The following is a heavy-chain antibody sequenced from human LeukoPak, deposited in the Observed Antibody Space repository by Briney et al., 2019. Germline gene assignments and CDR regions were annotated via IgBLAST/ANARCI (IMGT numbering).Heavy chain of an antibody. CDR1: GSSFTSYW. CDR3: ARRDGSYKLSPVDY. CDR2: IYPGDSDT. J-gene: IGHJ4*02. Sequence: GESLKISCKGSGSSFTSYWIAWVRQLPGKGLEWMGIIYPGDSDTRYSPSFEGQVTISADKSISTAYLQWSSLKASDTAMYYCARRDGSYKLSPVDYWGQGTLVTVSS. D-gene: IGHD1-26*01. V-gene: IGHV5-51*01.